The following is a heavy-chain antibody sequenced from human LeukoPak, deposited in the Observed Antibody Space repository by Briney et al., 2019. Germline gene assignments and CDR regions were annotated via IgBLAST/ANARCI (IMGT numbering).Heavy chain of an antibody. Sequence: GGSLRLSCAASGFTFSDYAISWFRQAPGKGLEWVALIRGTPYGGTTEYAASVKGRFTISRDDSKSIAYLQMNSLKTEDTAVYYCTRAGKPPYFDYWGQGTLVIVSS. CDR3: TRAGKPPYFDY. J-gene: IGHJ4*02. CDR2: IRGTPYGGTT. CDR1: GFTFSDYA. V-gene: IGHV3-49*03.